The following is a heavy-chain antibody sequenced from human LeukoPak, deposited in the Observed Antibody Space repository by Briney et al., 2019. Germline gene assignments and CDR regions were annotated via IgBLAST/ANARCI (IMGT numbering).Heavy chain of an antibody. J-gene: IGHJ4*02. CDR3: ARADYYFDY. Sequence: SETLSLTCTVSGGSISSYYWSWIRQPPGKGLEWIGYIYYSGRTNYNPSLKSRVTISVDTSKNQFSLKLSSVTAADTAVYYCARADYYFDYWGQGTLVTVSS. CDR2: IYYSGRT. V-gene: IGHV4-59*01. CDR1: GGSISSYY.